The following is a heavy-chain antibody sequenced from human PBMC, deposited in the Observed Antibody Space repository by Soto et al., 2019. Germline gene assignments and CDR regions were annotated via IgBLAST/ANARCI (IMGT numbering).Heavy chain of an antibody. V-gene: IGHV4-31*03. J-gene: IGHJ4*02. CDR1: GGSISSGGYY. D-gene: IGHD1-1*01. Sequence: ASETLSLTCTVSGGSISSGGYYWSWIRQHPGKGLEWIGYIYYSGSTYYNPSLKSRVTISVDTSKNQFPLKLSSVTAADTAVYYCARDRKNGSHFDYWGQGTLVTVSS. CDR2: IYYSGST. CDR3: ARDRKNGSHFDY.